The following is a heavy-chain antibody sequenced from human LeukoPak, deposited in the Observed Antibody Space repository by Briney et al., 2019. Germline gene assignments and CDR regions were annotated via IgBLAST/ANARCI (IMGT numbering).Heavy chain of an antibody. V-gene: IGHV3-30*04. CDR2: ISYDGSNK. Sequence: GGSLRLSCAASGFTFSSYAMHWVRQAPGKGLEWVAVISYDGSNKYYADSVKGRFTISRDNSKNTLYLQMNSLRAEDTAVYYCAKGPYYYDSSGSHPFDYWGQGTLVTVSS. D-gene: IGHD3-22*01. CDR3: AKGPYYYDSSGSHPFDY. CDR1: GFTFSSYA. J-gene: IGHJ4*02.